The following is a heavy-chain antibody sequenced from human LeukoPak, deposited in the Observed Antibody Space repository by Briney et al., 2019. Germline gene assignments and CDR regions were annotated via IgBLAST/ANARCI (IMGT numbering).Heavy chain of an antibody. V-gene: IGHV3-30*03. J-gene: IGHJ4*02. Sequence: GGSLRLSCAASGFTFSSYSMNWVRQAPGKGLEWVAVISYDGSNKYYADSVKGRFTISRDNSKNTLYLQMNSLRAEDTAVYYCARDLVVGATTGGLVDYWGQGTLVTVSS. CDR3: ARDLVVGATTGGLVDY. CDR1: GFTFSSYS. D-gene: IGHD1-26*01. CDR2: ISYDGSNK.